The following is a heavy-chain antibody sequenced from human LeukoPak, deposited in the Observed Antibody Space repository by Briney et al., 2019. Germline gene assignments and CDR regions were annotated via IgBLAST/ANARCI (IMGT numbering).Heavy chain of an antibody. CDR2: MYYSGSS. D-gene: IGHD1-26*01. CDR3: ARGGTYYDY. J-gene: IGHJ4*02. V-gene: IGHV4-59*01. CDR1: GGSMNNYY. Sequence: PSETLSLTCTVSGGSMNNYYWNWIRQPPGKGLEWVGFMYYSGSSLYNPSLKSRVTISVDTSKNQFSLKLTSLTAADTAVYYCARGGTYYDYWGQGTLVTVSS.